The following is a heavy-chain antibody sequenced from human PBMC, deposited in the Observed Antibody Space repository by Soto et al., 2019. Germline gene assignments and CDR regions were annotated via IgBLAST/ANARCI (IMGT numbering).Heavy chain of an antibody. J-gene: IGHJ5*02. Sequence: QVQLVQSGAEVKKPGASVKVSCTASGYTFKSFYMHWVRQAPGQGLEWIGMINPTDGSVSFAQKFQDRVILTTDRPTSTVYMELSSLTREDTAVYFCARDFGRHGAVDTTGWFDPWGQGTLVTVSS. V-gene: IGHV1-46*02. D-gene: IGHD3-3*01. CDR2: INPTDGSV. CDR3: ARDFGRHGAVDTTGWFDP. CDR1: GYTFKSFY.